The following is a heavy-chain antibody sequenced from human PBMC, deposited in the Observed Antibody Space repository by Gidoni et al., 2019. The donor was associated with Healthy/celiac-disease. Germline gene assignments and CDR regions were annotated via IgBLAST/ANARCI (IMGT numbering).Heavy chain of an antibody. CDR2: IYPGDSDT. CDR3: ARHVSYSGSQSAFDI. Sequence: EVQLVQSGAEVKKPGESLKISCKGSGYSFTSYWIGWVRQMPGKGLEWMGIIYPGDSDTRYSPSFQGQVTISADKSISTAYLQWSSLKASDTAMYYCARHVSYSGSQSAFDIWGQGTMVTVSS. D-gene: IGHD1-26*01. J-gene: IGHJ3*02. CDR1: GYSFTSYW. V-gene: IGHV5-51*01.